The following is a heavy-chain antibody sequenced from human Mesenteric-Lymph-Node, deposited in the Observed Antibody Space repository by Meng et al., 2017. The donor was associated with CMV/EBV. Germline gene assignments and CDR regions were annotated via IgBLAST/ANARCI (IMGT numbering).Heavy chain of an antibody. CDR2: IIAYNGNT. CDR3: ARDEGCSSTSCYGNFDY. CDR1: YPFATYA. V-gene: IGHV1-18*01. D-gene: IGHD2-2*01. J-gene: IGHJ4*02. Sequence: YPFATYAIPCVRQAPGQWLEWMGWIIAYNGNTNYAQNLQGRVTMTTDTSTSTAYMELRSLRSDDTAVYYCARDEGCSSTSCYGNFDYWGQGTLVTVSS.